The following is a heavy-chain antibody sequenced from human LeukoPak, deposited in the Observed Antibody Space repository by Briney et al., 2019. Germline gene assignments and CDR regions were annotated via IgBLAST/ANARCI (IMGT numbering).Heavy chain of an antibody. CDR3: ARVYGDNQYYFDY. V-gene: IGHV4-59*01. CDR1: GGSIGSYY. J-gene: IGHJ4*02. CDR2: IYYTGST. Sequence: SETLSLTCTVSGGSIGSYYWSWIRQPPGKGLEWIGYIYYTGSTNYNPSLKSRVTISVDTSKNQFSLKLSSVTAADTAVYYCARVYGDNQYYFDYWGQGTLVTVSS. D-gene: IGHD4-17*01.